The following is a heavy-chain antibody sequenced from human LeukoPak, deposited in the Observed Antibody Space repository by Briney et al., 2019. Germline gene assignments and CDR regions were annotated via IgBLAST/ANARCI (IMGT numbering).Heavy chain of an antibody. CDR2: MNIGNSDT. J-gene: IGHJ5*02. Sequence: ASVKVSCKASGYTFTSYAMHWVRQAPGQRLEWMGWMNIGNSDTKYSLKFQGRVTITRDTSASTVYMELSSLRSEDTAVYYCARDRQTGTTWSYNWFDPWGQGTLVTVSS. CDR3: ARDRQTGTTWSYNWFDP. CDR1: GYTFTSYA. D-gene: IGHD1-1*01. V-gene: IGHV1-3*04.